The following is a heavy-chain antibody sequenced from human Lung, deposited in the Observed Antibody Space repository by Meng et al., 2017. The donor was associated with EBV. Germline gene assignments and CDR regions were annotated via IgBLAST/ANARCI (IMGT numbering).Heavy chain of an antibody. Sequence: QVQLVHLGAEVKEPVAPVKVSWEASGNTFSSDGISWVRQAPGQGLEWMGWISGYNGNTNYAQKLQGRVTMTTDTSTSTAYMELRSLRSDDTAVYYCAREADGATFDYWGQGTLVTVSS. V-gene: IGHV1-18*01. CDR2: ISGYNGNT. CDR1: GNTFSSDG. J-gene: IGHJ4*02. CDR3: AREADGATFDY. D-gene: IGHD1-26*01.